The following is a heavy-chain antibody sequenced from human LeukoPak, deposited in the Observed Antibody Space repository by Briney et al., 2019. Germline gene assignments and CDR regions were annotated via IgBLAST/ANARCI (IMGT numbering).Heavy chain of an antibody. Sequence: GASVKVSCKASGYTFTCYYMHWVRQAPGQGLEWMGWINPNSGGTNYAQKFQGRVTMTRDTSISTAYMELSRLRSDDTAVYYCAREGDSSGSGRAWFDPWGQGTLVTVSS. J-gene: IGHJ5*02. CDR2: INPNSGGT. CDR1: GYTFTCYY. D-gene: IGHD3-10*01. CDR3: AREGDSSGSGRAWFDP. V-gene: IGHV1-2*02.